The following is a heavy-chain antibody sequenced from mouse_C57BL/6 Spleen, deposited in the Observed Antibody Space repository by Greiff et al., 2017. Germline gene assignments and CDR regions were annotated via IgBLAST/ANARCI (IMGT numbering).Heavy chain of an antibody. V-gene: IGHV1-15*01. CDR1: GYTFTDYE. D-gene: IGHD1-1*02. Sequence: VQLQQSGAELVRPGASVTLSCKASGYTFTDYEMHWVKQTPVHGLEWIGAIDPETGGTAYNQKFTGKAILTADKSSSTAYMELRSLTSEDSAVDYCTRGGGNYFYFDYWGQGTTLTVSS. J-gene: IGHJ2*01. CDR2: IDPETGGT. CDR3: TRGGGNYFYFDY.